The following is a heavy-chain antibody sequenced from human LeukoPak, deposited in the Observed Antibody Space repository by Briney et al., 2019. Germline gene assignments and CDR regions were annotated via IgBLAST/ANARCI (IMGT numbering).Heavy chain of an antibody. D-gene: IGHD6-19*01. CDR2: IYYSRST. CDR3: ARIAVAGTNLDY. V-gene: IGHV4-39*07. CDR1: GGSISSSSYY. J-gene: IGHJ4*02. Sequence: SETLSLTCTVSGGSISSSSYYWGWIRQPPGKGLEWIGSIYYSRSTYYNPSLKSRVTISVDTSKNQFSLKLSSVTAADTAVYYCARIAVAGTNLDYWGQGTLVTVSS.